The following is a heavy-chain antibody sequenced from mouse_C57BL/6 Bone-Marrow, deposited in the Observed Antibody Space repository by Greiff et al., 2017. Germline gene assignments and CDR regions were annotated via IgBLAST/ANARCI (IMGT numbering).Heavy chain of an antibody. CDR2: IWSGGST. CDR3: ARTPHYDYDLAWFAY. J-gene: IGHJ3*01. Sequence: VQLQQSGPGLVQPSQSLSITCTVSGFSLTSYGVHWVRQSPGKGLEWLGVIWSGGSTDYNAAFISRLSISKDNSKSQVFFKMTSLQADDTAIYYCARTPHYDYDLAWFAYWGQGTLVTVSA. V-gene: IGHV2-2*01. CDR1: GFSLTSYG. D-gene: IGHD2-4*01.